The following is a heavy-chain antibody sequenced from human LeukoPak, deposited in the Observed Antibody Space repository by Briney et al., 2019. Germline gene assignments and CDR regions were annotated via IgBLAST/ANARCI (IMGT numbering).Heavy chain of an antibody. Sequence: GRSLRLSCAASGFTFSSYGMHWVRQAPGKGLEWVAGISWSSGIIGYADSVKGRFTISRDNAKNSLYLRMESLRAEDTAVYYCAKDTGSPADAITMEDNAFDIWGQGTMVTVSS. CDR3: AKDTGSPADAITMEDNAFDI. CDR2: ISWSSGII. CDR1: GFTFSSYG. V-gene: IGHV3-9*01. D-gene: IGHD3-3*01. J-gene: IGHJ3*02.